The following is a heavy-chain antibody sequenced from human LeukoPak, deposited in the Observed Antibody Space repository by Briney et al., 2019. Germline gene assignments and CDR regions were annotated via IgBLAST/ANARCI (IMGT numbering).Heavy chain of an antibody. Sequence: SETLSLTCTVSGGSISSYYWSWIRQPPGKGLEWIGYIYYSGSTNYNPSLKSRVTISVDTSRNQFSLKLTSVTAADTAVYYCARGQGGNYYLNYFDYWGQGALVTVSS. CDR1: GGSISSYY. J-gene: IGHJ4*02. CDR2: IYYSGST. D-gene: IGHD1-26*01. CDR3: ARGQGGNYYLNYFDY. V-gene: IGHV4-59*01.